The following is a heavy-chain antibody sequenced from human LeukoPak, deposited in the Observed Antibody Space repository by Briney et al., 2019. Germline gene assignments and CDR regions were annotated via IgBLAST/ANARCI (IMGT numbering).Heavy chain of an antibody. Sequence: GGSLRLSCAASGFTFSSYVMSWVRQAPGKGLEWVSTIRGRGDNTRYADSVRGRFTISRDSSKNTLYLQMNSLRAEDTAVYYCAKDGLGYYFDYWGQGTVVTVSS. J-gene: IGHJ4*02. CDR1: GFTFSSYV. CDR2: IRGRGDNT. D-gene: IGHD6-19*01. CDR3: AKDGLGYYFDY. V-gene: IGHV3-23*01.